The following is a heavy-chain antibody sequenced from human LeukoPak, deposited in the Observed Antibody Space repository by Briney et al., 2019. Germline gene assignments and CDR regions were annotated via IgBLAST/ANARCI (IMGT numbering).Heavy chain of an antibody. J-gene: IGHJ4*02. V-gene: IGHV1-18*01. CDR3: AILGRLRYFDWLLDY. D-gene: IGHD3-9*01. CDR1: GYTFTSYG. CDR2: ISAYNGNT. Sequence: VSVKVSCKASGYTFTSYGINWVRQAPGQGLEWMGWISAYNGNTNYAQKLQGRVTMTTDTSTSTAYMELRSLRSDDTAVYYCAILGRLRYFDWLLDYWGQGTLVTVSS.